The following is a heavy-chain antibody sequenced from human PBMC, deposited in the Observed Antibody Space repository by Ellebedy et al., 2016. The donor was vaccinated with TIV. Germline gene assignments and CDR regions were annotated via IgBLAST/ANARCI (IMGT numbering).Heavy chain of an antibody. D-gene: IGHD1-1*01. J-gene: IGHJ5*02. Sequence: GESLKISCATSGITFKNAWMSWVRQAPGKGLEWVGRIKSITDGGTTNYAAPVKGRFTISRDDSKNTLYLQVNSLKTEDTAVYYCTTAVLSGSWGQGTLVTVSS. V-gene: IGHV3-15*01. CDR2: IKSITDGGTT. CDR3: TTAVLSGS. CDR1: GITFKNAW.